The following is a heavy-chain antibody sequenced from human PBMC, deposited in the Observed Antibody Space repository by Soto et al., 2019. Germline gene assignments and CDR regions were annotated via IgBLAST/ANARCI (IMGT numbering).Heavy chain of an antibody. CDR3: ARSFPMITFGGVIATDPYYYYGMDV. J-gene: IGHJ6*02. V-gene: IGHV1-2*04. CDR2: INPNSGGT. D-gene: IGHD3-16*02. Sequence: ASVKVSCKASGYTFTGYCMHCVRQAPGQGLEWMGWINPNSGGTNYAQKFQGWVTMTRDTSISTAYMELSRLRSDDTAVYYCARSFPMITFGGVIATDPYYYYGMDVWGQGTTVTVSS. CDR1: GYTFTGYC.